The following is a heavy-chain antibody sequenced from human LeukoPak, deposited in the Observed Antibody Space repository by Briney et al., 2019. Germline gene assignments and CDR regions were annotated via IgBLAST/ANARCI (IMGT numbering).Heavy chain of an antibody. CDR3: ASPGDDFWSGYLNYYYYGMDV. Sequence: ASVKVSCTASGYTFTGYYMHWVRQAPGQGLGWMGWINPNSGGTNYAQKFQGRVTMTRDTSISTAYMELSRLRSDDTAVYYCASPGDDFWSGYLNYYYYGMDVWGQGTTVTVSS. CDR2: INPNSGGT. CDR1: GYTFTGYY. V-gene: IGHV1-2*02. D-gene: IGHD3-3*01. J-gene: IGHJ6*02.